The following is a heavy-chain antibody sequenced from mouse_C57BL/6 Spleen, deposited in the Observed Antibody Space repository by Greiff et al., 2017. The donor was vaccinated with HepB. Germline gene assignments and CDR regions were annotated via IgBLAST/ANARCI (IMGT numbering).Heavy chain of an antibody. Sequence: EVRLVESGGGLVKPGGSLKLSCAASGFTFSDYGMHWVRQAPEKGLEWVAYISSGSSTIYYADTVKGRFTIARDNAKNTLFLQMTSLRSEDTAMYYCARNFYYGNYYAMDYWGQGTSVTVSS. J-gene: IGHJ4*01. CDR2: ISSGSSTI. V-gene: IGHV5-17*01. CDR3: ARNFYYGNYYAMDY. D-gene: IGHD2-1*01. CDR1: GFTFSDYG.